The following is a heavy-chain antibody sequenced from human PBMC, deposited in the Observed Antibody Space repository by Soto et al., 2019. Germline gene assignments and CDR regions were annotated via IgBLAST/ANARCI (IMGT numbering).Heavy chain of an antibody. CDR2: IYYSGST. CDR1: GGSISNYY. CDR3: AGARYLFYP. J-gene: IGHJ5*02. V-gene: IGHV4-59*01. Sequence: SETLPLTCTVSGGSISNYYWSWIRQPPGTGLEWIGYIYYSGSTGYNASLKGRGTISLDKSKKHVCPRLSCVPAADTAVYDCAGARYLFYPWVEGTLVT.